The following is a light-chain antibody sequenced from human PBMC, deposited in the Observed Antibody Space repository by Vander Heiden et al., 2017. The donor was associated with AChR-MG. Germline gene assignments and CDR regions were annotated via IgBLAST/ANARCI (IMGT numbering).Light chain of an antibody. CDR3: QQRNQWPRT. Sequence: IVLTQSPATLSLSPGARATLSCRASQSIGDTLGWYQQKPGQPPRLVIYDASRRAPGIPARFSGSGSGTYFTLTITSPEPEDSAVYYCQQRNQWPRTFGQGTKLEI. V-gene: IGKV3-11*01. CDR2: DAS. J-gene: IGKJ1*01. CDR1: QSIGDT.